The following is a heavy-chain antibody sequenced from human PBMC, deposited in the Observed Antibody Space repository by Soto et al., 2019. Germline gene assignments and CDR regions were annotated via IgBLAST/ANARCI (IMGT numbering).Heavy chain of an antibody. D-gene: IGHD3-10*01. CDR1: GGSFSGYY. J-gene: IGHJ4*02. CDR3: ARAYYGTYYFDY. CDR2: INHSGST. Sequence: QVQLQQWGAGLLKPSETLSLTCAVYGGSFSGYYWSWIRQPPGKGLEWIGEINHSGSTNYNPSLKSRVTISVDTSKNQFSLKLSSVTAVDTAVYYCARAYYGTYYFDYWGQGTLVTVSS. V-gene: IGHV4-34*01.